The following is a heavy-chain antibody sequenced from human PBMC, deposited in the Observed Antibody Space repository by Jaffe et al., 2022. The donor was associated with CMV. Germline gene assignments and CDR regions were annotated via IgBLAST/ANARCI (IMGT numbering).Heavy chain of an antibody. D-gene: IGHD1-1*01. CDR2: IYWDGDK. CDR3: AHRETYNWNDGAFDV. Sequence: QITLRESGPTLLIPTQTLTLTCTFSGFSLSTNGVGVGWFRQPPGKALEWLALIYWDGDKRYRSSLKTRLTITKDTSNNQVVLRMSFVDPVDTATYYCAHRETYNWNDGAFDVWGRGTVVTVSS. V-gene: IGHV2-5*02. CDR1: GFSLSTNGVG. J-gene: IGHJ3*01.